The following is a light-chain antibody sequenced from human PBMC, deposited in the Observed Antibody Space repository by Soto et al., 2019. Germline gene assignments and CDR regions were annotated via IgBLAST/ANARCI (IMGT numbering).Light chain of an antibody. CDR1: RSDVGCYNF. CDR3: CSNVGGSTYV. Sequence: QSVLTQPRSVSGSPGQSVTISCTVTRSDVGCYNFVSWYQQHPGKAPNLMSYDVNKRPSGFPDRFSGSKSRNTASLATSRLQAEDEAVSSCCSNVGGSTYVFGSGLKVT. CDR2: DVN. V-gene: IGLV2-11*01. J-gene: IGLJ1*01.